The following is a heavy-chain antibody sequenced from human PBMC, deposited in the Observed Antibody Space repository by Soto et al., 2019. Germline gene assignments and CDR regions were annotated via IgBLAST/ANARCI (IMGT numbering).Heavy chain of an antibody. CDR3: ARWGTTGGFDL. CDR2: TSYDGSNN. J-gene: IGHJ5*02. CDR1: GFMFKSYV. V-gene: IGHV3-30*19. Sequence: QLQLVESGGGVVQPGTSRRLSCAASGFMFKSYVMHWVRQAPGKGLEWVALTSYDGSNNYYGDSVKGRFTVSRDNSKNTLHLPMDIMRPEDTALYYCARWGTTGGFDLWGQGTLVSVSS. D-gene: IGHD3-16*01.